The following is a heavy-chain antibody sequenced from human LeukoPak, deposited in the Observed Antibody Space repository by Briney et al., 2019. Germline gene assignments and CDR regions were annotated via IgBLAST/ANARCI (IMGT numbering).Heavy chain of an antibody. D-gene: IGHD6-13*01. Sequence: SVKVSCEASGGTFSSYAISWVRQAPGQGLEWMGRIIPIFGTANYAQKFQGRVTITTDESTSTAYMELSSLRSEDTAVYYCATRYSSSWDDAFDIWGQGTMVTVSS. CDR3: ATRYSSSWDDAFDI. V-gene: IGHV1-69*05. CDR2: IIPIFGTA. J-gene: IGHJ3*02. CDR1: GGTFSSYA.